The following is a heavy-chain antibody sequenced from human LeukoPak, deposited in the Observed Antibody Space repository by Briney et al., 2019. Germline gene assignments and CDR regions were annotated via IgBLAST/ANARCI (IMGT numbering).Heavy chain of an antibody. Sequence: PGGSLRLSCAASGFAVKNPYMTWVRQAPGKGLEWVSVIFSGGDTYYAESVKGRFTISRDNSKNTLSLQMNSLRAEDTAVYYCARAWSELIKGHYFYYMDVWGKGTTVTISS. J-gene: IGHJ6*03. CDR2: IFSGGDT. D-gene: IGHD3-3*01. V-gene: IGHV3-53*01. CDR1: GFAVKNPY. CDR3: ARAWSELIKGHYFYYMDV.